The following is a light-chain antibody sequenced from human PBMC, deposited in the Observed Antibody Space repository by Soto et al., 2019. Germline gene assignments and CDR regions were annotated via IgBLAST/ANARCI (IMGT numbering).Light chain of an antibody. V-gene: IGLV1-51*01. CDR3: GTWDISLSANV. CDR2: DTN. J-gene: IGLJ1*01. CDR1: NSNIGRNY. Sequence: QSVLTQPPSVSAAPGQRVTTSCSGSNSNIGRNYVSWYQQVPGTAPKLLIYDTNQRPSGIPDRFSASKSGTSATLAISGLQTGDEADYFCGTWDISLSANVFGTGTKVTVL.